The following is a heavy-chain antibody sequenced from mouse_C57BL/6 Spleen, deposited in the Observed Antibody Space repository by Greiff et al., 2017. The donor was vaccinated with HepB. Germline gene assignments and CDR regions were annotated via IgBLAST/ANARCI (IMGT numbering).Heavy chain of an antibody. Sequence: EVKLMESGGDLVKPGGSLKLSCAASGFTFSSYGMSWVRQTPDKRLEWVATISSGGSYTYYPDSVKGRFTISRDNAKNTLYLQMSSLKSEDTAMYYCARQATGDYWGQGTTLTVSS. D-gene: IGHD4-1*02. J-gene: IGHJ2*01. V-gene: IGHV5-6*01. CDR2: ISSGGSYT. CDR3: ARQATGDY. CDR1: GFTFSSYG.